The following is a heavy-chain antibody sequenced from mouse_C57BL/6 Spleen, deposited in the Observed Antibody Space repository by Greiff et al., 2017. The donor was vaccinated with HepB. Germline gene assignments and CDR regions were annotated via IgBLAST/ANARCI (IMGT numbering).Heavy chain of an antibody. D-gene: IGHD1-1*01. J-gene: IGHJ2*01. CDR2: IYPGDGDT. V-gene: IGHV1-80*01. CDR3: ARSGYYGSNFDY. Sequence: QVQLKQSGAELVKPGASVKISCKASGYAFSSYWMNWVKQRPGKGLEWIGQIYPGDGDTNYNGKFKGKATLTADKSSSTAYMQLSSLTSEDSAVYFCARSGYYGSNFDYWGQGTTLTVSS. CDR1: GYAFSSYW.